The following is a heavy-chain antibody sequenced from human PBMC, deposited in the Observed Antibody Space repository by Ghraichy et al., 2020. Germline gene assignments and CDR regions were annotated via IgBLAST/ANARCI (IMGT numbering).Heavy chain of an antibody. CDR1: GSTLNELS. D-gene: IGHD1-26*01. CDR3: AALGNIDS. J-gene: IGHJ5*01. V-gene: IGHV1-24*01. CDR2: FDPEHGET. Sequence: ASVKVSCKVSGSTLNELSMHWVRQAPGKGLEWMGGFDPEHGETLYSQRFQGSVTVTEDTSTDTAYMVLSSLRSEDTAVYYCAALGNIDSWGQGTLVTVSS.